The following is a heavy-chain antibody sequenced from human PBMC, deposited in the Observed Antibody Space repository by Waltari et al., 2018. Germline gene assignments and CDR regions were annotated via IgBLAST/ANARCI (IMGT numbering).Heavy chain of an antibody. J-gene: IGHJ4*02. CDR1: GGSFSGYY. CDR3: ARHWVLYCSSTSCYRRNFDY. V-gene: IGHV4-34*12. CDR2: IIHSGST. D-gene: IGHD2-2*02. Sequence: QVQLQQWGAGLLKPSETLSLTCAVYGGSFSGYYWSWLRQPPGRGREWIGEIIHSGSTSYNPSLKSRVTISVDTSKNQFSLKLRSVTAADTAVYYCARHWVLYCSSTSCYRRNFDYWGQGTLVTVSS.